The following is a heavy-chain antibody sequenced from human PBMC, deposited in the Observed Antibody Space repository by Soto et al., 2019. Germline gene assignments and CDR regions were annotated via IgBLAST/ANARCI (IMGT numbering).Heavy chain of an antibody. V-gene: IGHV6-1*01. CDR1: GDSVSSNTAS. J-gene: IGHJ5*02. CDR2: TYFRSKWYN. D-gene: IGHD5-12*01. CDR3: AKGDNLGTKTGYAFDP. Sequence: HVQLQQSGPGLVKPSQTLSLTCAISGDSVSSNTASWNWIRQSPSRVLEWLGRTYFRSKWYNDYAVSVKSRIIINPDTSNNQFSLQLSSVTPEDTAVYFCAKGDNLGTKTGYAFDPWGQGIMVTVSS.